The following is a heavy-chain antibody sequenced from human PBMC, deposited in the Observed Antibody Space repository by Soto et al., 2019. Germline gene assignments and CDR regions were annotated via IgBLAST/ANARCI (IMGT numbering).Heavy chain of an antibody. J-gene: IGHJ6*02. CDR1: GFTFSSYA. CDR3: AREYYYDSSGYYYYYGMDV. D-gene: IGHD3-22*01. V-gene: IGHV3-30*04. CDR2: ISYDGSNK. Sequence: GGSLRLSCAASGFTFSSYAMHWVRQAPGKGLEWVAVISYDGSNKYYADSVKGRFTISRDNSKNTLYLQMNSLRAEDTAVYYCAREYYYDSSGYYYYYGMDVWGQGTTVPVSS.